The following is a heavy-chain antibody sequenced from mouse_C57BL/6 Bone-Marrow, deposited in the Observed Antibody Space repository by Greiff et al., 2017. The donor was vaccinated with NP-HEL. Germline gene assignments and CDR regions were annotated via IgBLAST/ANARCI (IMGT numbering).Heavy chain of an antibody. J-gene: IGHJ3*01. CDR2: IYPGSGST. Sequence: VQLQQPGAELVKPGASVKMSCKASGYTFTSYWITWVKQRPGQGLEWIGDIYPGSGSTNYNEKFKSKATLTVDTSSSTAYMQLSSLTSEDSAVYYCARGDSYGSSYVGFAYWGQGTLVTVSA. CDR3: ARGDSYGSSYVGFAY. V-gene: IGHV1-55*01. CDR1: GYTFTSYW. D-gene: IGHD1-1*01.